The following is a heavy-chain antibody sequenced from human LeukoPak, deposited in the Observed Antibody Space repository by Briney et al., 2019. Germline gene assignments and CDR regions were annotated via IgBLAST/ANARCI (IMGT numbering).Heavy chain of an antibody. V-gene: IGHV4-34*01. J-gene: IGHJ4*02. CDR1: GGSISSYY. Sequence: PSETLSLTCTVSGGSISSYYWSWIRQPPGKGLEWIGEINHSGSTNYNPSLKSRVTISVDTSKNQFSLKLSSVTAADTAVYYCARANYYDSSGPPIDYWGQGTLVTVSS. CDR3: ARANYYDSSGPPIDY. CDR2: INHSGST. D-gene: IGHD3-22*01.